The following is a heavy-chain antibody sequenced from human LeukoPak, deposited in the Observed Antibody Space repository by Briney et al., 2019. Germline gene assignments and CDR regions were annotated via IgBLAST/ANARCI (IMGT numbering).Heavy chain of an antibody. CDR2: IYTSGST. Sequence: TLSLTCTVSGYSISSGYYWGWIRQPAGKGLEWIGRIYTSGSTNYNPSLKSRVTISVDTSKNQFSLKLSSVTAADTAVYYCARVKSAAMVIDYWGQGTLVTVSS. D-gene: IGHD5-18*01. V-gene: IGHV4-61*02. CDR1: GYSISSGYY. J-gene: IGHJ4*02. CDR3: ARVKSAAMVIDY.